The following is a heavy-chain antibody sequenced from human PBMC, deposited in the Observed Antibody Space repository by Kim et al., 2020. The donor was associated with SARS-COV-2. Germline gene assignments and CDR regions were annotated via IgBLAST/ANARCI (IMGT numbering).Heavy chain of an antibody. CDR2: IGST. Sequence: IGSTYYTPSLQSRVSISVDTSKTQFSLKLSSVTAADTAVYYCASGAMPDYWGQGTLVTVSS. D-gene: IGHD2-2*01. V-gene: IGHV4-31*02. CDR3: ASGAMPDY. J-gene: IGHJ4*02.